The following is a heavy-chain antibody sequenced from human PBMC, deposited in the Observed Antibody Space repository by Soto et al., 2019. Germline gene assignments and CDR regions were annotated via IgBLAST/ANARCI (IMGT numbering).Heavy chain of an antibody. D-gene: IGHD3-22*01. Sequence: XASLLLSCAASGFTFSSYSMNWVRQAPGKGLEWVSSISSSSSYIYYADSVKGRFTISRDNSKNTLYLQMNSLRAEDTAVYYCARDYYDSSGYYYVGYWGQGTLVTVSS. CDR2: ISSSSSYI. V-gene: IGHV3-21*01. CDR1: GFTFSSYS. CDR3: ARDYYDSSGYYYVGY. J-gene: IGHJ4*02.